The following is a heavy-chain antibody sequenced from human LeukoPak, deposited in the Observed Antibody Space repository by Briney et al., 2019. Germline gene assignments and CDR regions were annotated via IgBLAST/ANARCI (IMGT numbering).Heavy chain of an antibody. D-gene: IGHD6-13*01. V-gene: IGHV4-59*01. CDR2: IYYSGST. CDR1: GGSLSSYY. Sequence: SETLSLTCSVSGGSLSSYYWSWIRQPPGKGLEWIGYIYYSGSTHYNPSLKSRVTISADTSKNQFSLKLSSVSAADTAVYYCAGARITAAALFDYWGQGTLVTVSS. J-gene: IGHJ4*02. CDR3: AGARITAAALFDY.